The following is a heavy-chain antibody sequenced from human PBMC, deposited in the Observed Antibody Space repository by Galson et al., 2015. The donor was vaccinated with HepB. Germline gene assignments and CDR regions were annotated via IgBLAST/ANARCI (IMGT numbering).Heavy chain of an antibody. CDR2: INPNSGGT. CDR3: ARISLSSWPDY. J-gene: IGHJ4*02. Sequence: SVKVSCKASGYTFTGYYMHWVRQAPGQGLEWMGWINPNSGGTNYAQKFQGWVTISADKSISTAYLQWSSLKASDTAMYYCARISLSSWPDYWGQGTLVTVSS. V-gene: IGHV1-2*04. D-gene: IGHD6-13*01. CDR1: GYTFTGYY.